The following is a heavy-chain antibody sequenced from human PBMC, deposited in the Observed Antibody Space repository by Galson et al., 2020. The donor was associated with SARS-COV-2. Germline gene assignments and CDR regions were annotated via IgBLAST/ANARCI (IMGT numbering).Heavy chain of an antibody. Sequence: GEPLKIPCSATGLTFSSYAVLWVCQAPGQGLEYVSAITSNRDSTYYADSVKGRFTISRDNPKNTLYLQMSSPRAEDTAVYYCVRENRDYAFDYWGQGTLVTVSS. CDR1: GLTFSSYA. CDR2: ITSNRDST. V-gene: IGHV3-64D*06. D-gene: IGHD4-17*01. J-gene: IGHJ4*02. CDR3: VRENRDYAFDY.